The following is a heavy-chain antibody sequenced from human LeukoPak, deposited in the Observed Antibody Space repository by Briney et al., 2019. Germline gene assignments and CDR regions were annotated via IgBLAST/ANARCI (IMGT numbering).Heavy chain of an antibody. J-gene: IGHJ4*02. Sequence: ASETLSLTRAVSTDSITSNWWSWVRRPPGKGLEWIGEVHKSGSTNYYPSIQSRVTISIDKSKNQIALELTSVTAADTAVYYCAKEIVGAPTPGAYWGQGILVTAAS. CDR1: TDSITSNW. CDR3: AKEIVGAPTPGAY. CDR2: VHKSGST. V-gene: IGHV4-4*02. D-gene: IGHD1-26*01.